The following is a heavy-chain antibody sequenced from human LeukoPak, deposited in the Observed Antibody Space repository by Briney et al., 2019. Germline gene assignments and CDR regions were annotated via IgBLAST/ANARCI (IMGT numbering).Heavy chain of an antibody. CDR1: GYTFTGYY. CDR3: ARGGITIFGVVILPYYFDY. V-gene: IGHV1-2*02. J-gene: IGHJ4*02. Sequence: ASVKVSCKASGYTFTGYYMHWVRQAPGQGLEWMGWINPNSGGTNYAQKFQGRVTMTRDTSISTAYMELSRLRSDDTAVYYCARGGITIFGVVILPYYFDYWGQGTLVTVSS. CDR2: INPNSGGT. D-gene: IGHD3-3*01.